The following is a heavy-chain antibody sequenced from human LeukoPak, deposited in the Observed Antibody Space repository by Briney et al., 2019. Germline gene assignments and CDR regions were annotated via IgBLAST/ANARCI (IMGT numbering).Heavy chain of an antibody. CDR3: ARGAGVTGTNWVRLDHFDF. V-gene: IGHV1-2*06. CDR2: INPNSGDT. CDR1: GYAFSAYY. D-gene: IGHD1-7*01. J-gene: IGHJ4*02. Sequence: ASVKVSCKTSGYAFSAYYINWVRQAPGQGLEWMGRINPNSGDTNFAQKLQGRVTMTRDKSISTAYMGLTRLSSDDRAVYYCARGAGVTGTNWVRLDHFDFWGQGTLITVSS.